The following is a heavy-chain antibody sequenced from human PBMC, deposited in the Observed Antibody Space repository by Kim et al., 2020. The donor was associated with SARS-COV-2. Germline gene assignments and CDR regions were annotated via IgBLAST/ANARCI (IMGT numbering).Heavy chain of an antibody. D-gene: IGHD5-12*01. V-gene: IGHV4-39*01. CDR3: ARQWGVEMATISH. J-gene: IGHJ4*02. CDR2: IYYSGST. Sequence: SETLSLTCTVSGGSISSSSYYWGWIRQPPGKGLEWIGSIYYSGSTYYNPSLKSRVTISVDTSKNQFSLKLSSVTAADTAVYYCARQWGVEMATISHWGQGTLVTVSS. CDR1: GGSISSSSYY.